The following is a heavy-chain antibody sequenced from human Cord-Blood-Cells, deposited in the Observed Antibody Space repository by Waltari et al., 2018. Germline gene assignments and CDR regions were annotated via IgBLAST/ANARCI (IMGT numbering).Heavy chain of an antibody. D-gene: IGHD3-10*01. V-gene: IGHV1-3*01. CDR1: GYTFTSYA. CDR2: INAGKGNT. J-gene: IGHJ3*02. Sequence: QVQLVQSGAEVKKPGASVKVSCKASGYTFTSYAMHWVRQAPGQRLEWMGWINAGKGNTKYSQEFQGRVTITRDTSASTAYMELSSLRSEDTAVYYCASSGGCRELLYAFDIWGQGTMVTVSS. CDR3: ASSGGCRELLYAFDI.